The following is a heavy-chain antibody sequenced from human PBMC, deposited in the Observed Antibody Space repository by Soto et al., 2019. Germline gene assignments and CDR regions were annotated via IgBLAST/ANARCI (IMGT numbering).Heavy chain of an antibody. D-gene: IGHD2-2*02. J-gene: IGHJ5*02. Sequence: QVQLVQSGAEVKKPGASVKVSCKASGYSFSTYDINWVRQAAGQGLEWMGWVNPKSGNTASAQRFRGRVTMTINTSISTSYMELSALTPEDTAVYYCARPYCDSTSCYTDWFDPWGQGTLVTVSS. CDR1: GYSFSTYD. CDR2: VNPKSGNT. CDR3: ARPYCDSTSCYTDWFDP. V-gene: IGHV1-8*01.